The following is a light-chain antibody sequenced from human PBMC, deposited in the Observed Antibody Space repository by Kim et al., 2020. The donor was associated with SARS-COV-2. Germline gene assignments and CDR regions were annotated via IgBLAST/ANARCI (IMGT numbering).Light chain of an antibody. CDR2: EDD. Sequence: NFMLTQPHSVSESPGKTVTISCTRSSGSIDDNYVQWYQQRPGGVPTTVIYEDDQRPSGVSDRFSGSIDNSSNSASLTISGLRTEDKAAYYCQSYNRDNVLFGGGTQLTVL. J-gene: IGLJ2*01. CDR3: QSYNRDNVL. CDR1: SGSIDDNY. V-gene: IGLV6-57*04.